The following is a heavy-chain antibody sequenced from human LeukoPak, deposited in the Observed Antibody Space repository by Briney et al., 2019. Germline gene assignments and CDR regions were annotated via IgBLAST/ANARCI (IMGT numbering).Heavy chain of an antibody. J-gene: IGHJ4*02. CDR2: IWYDGSNK. Sequence: GGSLRLSCAASGFTFSSYGMHWVRQAPGKGLGWVAVIWYDGSNKYYADSVKGRFTISRDNSKNTLYLQMNSLRAEDTAVYYCAKDFASTGNIDYWGQGTLVTVSS. CDR3: AKDFASTGNIDY. D-gene: IGHD1-1*01. V-gene: IGHV3-33*06. CDR1: GFTFSSYG.